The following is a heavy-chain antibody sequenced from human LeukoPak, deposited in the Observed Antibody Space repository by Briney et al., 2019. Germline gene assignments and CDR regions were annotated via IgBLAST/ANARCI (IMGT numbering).Heavy chain of an antibody. J-gene: IGHJ4*01. Sequence: GGSLRLSCAASEFTVSNNYMSWVRQAPGKGLEWVSIIYSGGNTYYADSVKGRFTISRDDSNNTLYLQMNSLRAEDTAVYYCAGRRYGGNYFDYWGHGTLVTVSS. CDR3: AGRRYGGNYFDY. CDR2: IYSGGNT. CDR1: EFTVSNNY. D-gene: IGHD4-23*01. V-gene: IGHV3-66*01.